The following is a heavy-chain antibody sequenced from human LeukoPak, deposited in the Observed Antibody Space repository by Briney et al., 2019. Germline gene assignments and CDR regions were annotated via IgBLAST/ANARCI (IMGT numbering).Heavy chain of an antibody. CDR1: GGSFSGYY. CDR2: INHSGST. D-gene: IGHD2-2*02. V-gene: IGHV4-34*01. J-gene: IGHJ6*02. Sequence: PSETLSLTCAVYGGSFSGYYWSWIRQPPGKGLEWIGEINHSGSTNYNPSLKSRVTISVDTSKNQFSLKLSSVTAADTAVYYCARVCGSTSCYTNYYYYGMDVWGQGTTVTVSS. CDR3: ARVCGSTSCYTNYYYYGMDV.